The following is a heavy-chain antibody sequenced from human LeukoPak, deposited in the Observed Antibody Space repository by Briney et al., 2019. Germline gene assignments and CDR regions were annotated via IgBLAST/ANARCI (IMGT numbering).Heavy chain of an antibody. CDR1: GGSFSGYY. V-gene: IGHV4-34*01. D-gene: IGHD6-19*01. CDR3: ARTRRSGWYKS. J-gene: IGHJ4*02. Sequence: SETLSLTCAVYGGSFSGYYWSWIRQPPGKGLEWIGEINHSGSTNYNPSLKSRVTISVDTSKNQFSLKLSSVTAADTAVYYCARTRRSGWYKSWGQGTLVTVSS. CDR2: INHSGST.